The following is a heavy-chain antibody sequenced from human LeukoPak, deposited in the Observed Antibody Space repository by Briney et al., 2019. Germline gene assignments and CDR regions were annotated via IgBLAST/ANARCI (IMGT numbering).Heavy chain of an antibody. V-gene: IGHV3-48*03. J-gene: IGHJ4*02. CDR2: ISSSGSTI. CDR3: AGGSRYYDILTGYFSKAIDY. CDR1: GFTISSYE. Sequence: GGSLRLSCAASGFTISSYEMNWVRQAPGKGLEWVSYISSSGSTIYYADSVKGRFTISRDNAKIRMYLQMNSLRAEDTAVYYCAGGSRYYDILTGYFSKAIDYWGQGTLVTVSS. D-gene: IGHD3-9*01.